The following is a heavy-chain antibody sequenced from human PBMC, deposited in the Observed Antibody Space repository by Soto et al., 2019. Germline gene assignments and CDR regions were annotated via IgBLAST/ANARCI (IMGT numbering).Heavy chain of an antibody. J-gene: IGHJ6*02. D-gene: IGHD2-15*01. CDR2: IKTRSEGEAT. Sequence: EVQLVESGGGLVKPGGSLRLSCAASDFSISNAWMNWVRQAPGKGLEWVGRIKTRSEGEATDYAAPLKDRFTISRDDSKNTLFLQMNSLKTEDTAVYYFTTGSVEGVWGQGATVIVSS. CDR3: TTGSVEGV. V-gene: IGHV3-15*07. CDR1: DFSISNAW.